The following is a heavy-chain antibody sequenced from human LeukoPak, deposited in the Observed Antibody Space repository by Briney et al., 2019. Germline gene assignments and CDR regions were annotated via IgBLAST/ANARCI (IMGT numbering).Heavy chain of an antibody. Sequence: ASVKVSCKASGYTFTSYDINWVRQATGQGLEWMGIINPSGGSTSYAQKFQGRVTMTRDTSTSTVYMELSSLRSEDTAVYYCARVTGTGYAFDYWGQGTLVTVSS. J-gene: IGHJ4*02. D-gene: IGHD7-27*01. CDR3: ARVTGTGYAFDY. CDR1: GYTFTSYD. CDR2: INPSGGST. V-gene: IGHV1-46*01.